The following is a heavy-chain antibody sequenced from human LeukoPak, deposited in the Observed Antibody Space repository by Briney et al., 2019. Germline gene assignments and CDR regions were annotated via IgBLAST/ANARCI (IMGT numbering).Heavy chain of an antibody. CDR2: IIGSGHSM. CDR3: ARGHCGGSNCYWHFDL. V-gene: IGHV3-11*01. J-gene: IGHJ2*01. Sequence: GGSLRLSCVASGFTFSDYYMTWLRQAPGKGLEWLSYIIGSGHSMLYADSVKGRFAISRDNAKNSVYLHLESLRAEDTAVYYCARGHCGGSNCYWHFDLWGRGALVTVSS. CDR1: GFTFSDYY. D-gene: IGHD2-21*01.